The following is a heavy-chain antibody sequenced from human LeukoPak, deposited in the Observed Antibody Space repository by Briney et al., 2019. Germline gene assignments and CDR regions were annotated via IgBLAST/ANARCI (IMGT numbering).Heavy chain of an antibody. J-gene: IGHJ4*02. D-gene: IGHD2-15*01. Sequence: SETLSLTCTVSGGSISSHYWSWIRQPPGKGLEWIGRIYTDGSTNPNPSLRSRLTMSLDTSNNQVSPKLTSVTAADTAVYFCARAPGGCGGTCAFDYWGQGILVTVSS. V-gene: IGHV4-4*07. CDR2: IYTDGST. CDR3: ARAPGGCGGTCAFDY. CDR1: GGSISSHY.